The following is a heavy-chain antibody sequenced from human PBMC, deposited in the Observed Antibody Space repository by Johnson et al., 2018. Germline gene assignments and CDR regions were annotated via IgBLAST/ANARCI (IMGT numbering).Heavy chain of an antibody. Sequence: VQLVESGGGVVQPGRSLRLSCAASGFTFRSYGMHWVRQAPGKGLEWVAAILYDGSNKDYTASVTGRFTIPRDNSKNTLYLQMNSLTTEDTAVYFCTKISSSRSSIYYYYMDVWGKGTTVTVSS. J-gene: IGHJ6*03. CDR2: ILYDGSNK. CDR1: GFTFRSYG. D-gene: IGHD6-6*01. CDR3: TKISSSRSSIYYYYMDV. V-gene: IGHV3-33*06.